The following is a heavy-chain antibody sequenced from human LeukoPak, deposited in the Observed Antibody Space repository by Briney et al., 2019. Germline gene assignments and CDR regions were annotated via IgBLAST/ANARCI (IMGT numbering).Heavy chain of an antibody. CDR3: ARDRSPGNFDY. V-gene: IGHV3-21*01. D-gene: IGHD3-10*01. J-gene: IGHJ4*02. Sequence: GGSLRLSCAASGFTFSTYSMNWVRQAPGKGLEWVSSISSGSTDIYHADSVKGRFTISRDNAKNSLYLQMNSLRAEDTAVYYCARDRSPGNFDYWGQGTLVTVSS. CDR1: GFTFSTYS. CDR2: ISSGSTDI.